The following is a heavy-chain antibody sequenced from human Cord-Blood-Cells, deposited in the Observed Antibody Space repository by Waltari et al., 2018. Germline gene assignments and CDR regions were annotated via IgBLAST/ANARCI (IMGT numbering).Heavy chain of an antibody. Sequence: VQLVESGGGVVQPGRSLRLSCAASGFTFSSYGMHWVRQAPGKGLEWVAVISYDGSNKYYADSLRGRFTISRDNSKNTLYLQMNSLRDEDTAVYYCAKYAFDIWGQGTMVTVSS. CDR1: GFTFSSYG. V-gene: IGHV3-30*18. CDR2: ISYDGSNK. J-gene: IGHJ3*02. CDR3: AKYAFDI.